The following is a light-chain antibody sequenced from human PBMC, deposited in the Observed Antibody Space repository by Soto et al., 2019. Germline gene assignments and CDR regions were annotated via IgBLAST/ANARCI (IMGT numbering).Light chain of an antibody. CDR3: QQYNHWPLT. V-gene: IGKV3-15*01. J-gene: IGKJ4*01. Sequence: VLTQSPATLSLSPGERATLSCRASQSVGGDLAWYQQKPGQTPRLLIYGASTRAPGIPGRFSGRGSATDFTLTISSLQSEDFAVYYCQQYNHWPLTFGGGTQVDIK. CDR2: GAS. CDR1: QSVGGD.